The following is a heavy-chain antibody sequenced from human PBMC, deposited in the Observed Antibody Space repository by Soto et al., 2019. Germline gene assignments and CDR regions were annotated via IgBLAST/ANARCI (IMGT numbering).Heavy chain of an antibody. CDR2: TNPSDGST. CDR3: ARSYVTSRPIDV. V-gene: IGHV1-46*01. CDR1: GYSLTSYY. Sequence: GXSVEASCRGSGYSLTSYYRSLVRQAPGQGLECVGITNPSDGSTNYAQKFQGRVTMTSDTSTSTVYMEMSSLRSEDTAIYYCARSYVTSRPIDVWGQGTLVTVSP. D-gene: IGHD3-10*02. J-gene: IGHJ4*02.